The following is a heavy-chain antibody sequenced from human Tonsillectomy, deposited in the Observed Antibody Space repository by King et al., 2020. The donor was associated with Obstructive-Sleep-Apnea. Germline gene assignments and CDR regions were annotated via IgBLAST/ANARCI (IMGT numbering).Heavy chain of an antibody. CDR3: ARARSSWFIDY. CDR1: GFTFNSYW. CDR2: IKQHGSEK. Sequence: VQLVESRRGLVQPGGSLRLSCAASGFTFNSYWMTWVRQAQGKGLEWVDNIKQHGSEKYYVDSVKGRFTISRDNAKNSLSLQLNSLRVEDTAVYYCARARSSWFIDYWGQGTLVTVSS. V-gene: IGHV3-7*03. D-gene: IGHD6-13*01. J-gene: IGHJ4*02.